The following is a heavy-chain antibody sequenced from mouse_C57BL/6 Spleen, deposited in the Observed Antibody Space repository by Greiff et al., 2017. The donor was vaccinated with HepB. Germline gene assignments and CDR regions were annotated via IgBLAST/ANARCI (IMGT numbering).Heavy chain of an antibody. J-gene: IGHJ4*01. V-gene: IGHV1-59*01. CDR2: IDPSDSYT. CDR1: GYTFTSYW. CDR3: ARSPPAYYGNPMDY. D-gene: IGHD2-10*01. Sequence: QVQLQQSGAELVRPGTSVKLSCKASGYTFTSYWMHWVKQRPGQGLEWIGVIDPSDSYTNYNQKFKGKATLTVDTSSSTAYMQLSSLTSEDSAVYYCARSPPAYYGNPMDYWGQGTSVTVSS.